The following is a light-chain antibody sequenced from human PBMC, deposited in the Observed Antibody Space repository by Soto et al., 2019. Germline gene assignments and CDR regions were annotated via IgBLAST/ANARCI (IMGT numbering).Light chain of an antibody. CDR2: GAS. V-gene: IGKV3-20*01. Sequence: EIALTQSPGTLSLSPGERATLSCRASQSVSSSYLAWYQQKPGQAPRLLIYGASSRATGIPDRFSGSGSGTDFTLTISRLEPEDFAVYYCQPYGSSLPIPFGQGTRLEIK. J-gene: IGKJ5*01. CDR1: QSVSSSY. CDR3: QPYGSSLPIP.